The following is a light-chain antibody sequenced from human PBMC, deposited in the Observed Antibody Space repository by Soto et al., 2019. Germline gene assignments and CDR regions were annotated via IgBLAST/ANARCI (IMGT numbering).Light chain of an antibody. CDR1: SSKIGSNT. J-gene: IGLJ1*01. V-gene: IGLV1-44*01. CDR3: AAWDDSLNGPS. CDR2: GNN. Sequence: QSVLTQPPSAPGTPGRRVTISCSGSSSKIGSNTVNWYQQLPGTAPKLLIYGNNQRPSGVPDRFSGSKSGTSASLAVSGLQSEDEADYYCAAWDDSLNGPSFGTGTKVTVL.